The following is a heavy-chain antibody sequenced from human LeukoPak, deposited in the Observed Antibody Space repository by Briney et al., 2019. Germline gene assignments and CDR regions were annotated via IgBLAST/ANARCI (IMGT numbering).Heavy chain of an antibody. CDR1: GYTLTELS. CDR2: FDPEDGET. J-gene: IGHJ6*02. D-gene: IGHD5-12*01. Sequence: ASVKVSGKVSGYTLTELSMHWVRQAPGKGLEWMGGFDPEDGETIYAQKFQGRVTMTEDTSTDTAYMELSSLRSEDTAVYYCATNIVATRRHGMDVWGQGTTVTVSS. V-gene: IGHV1-24*01. CDR3: ATNIVATRRHGMDV.